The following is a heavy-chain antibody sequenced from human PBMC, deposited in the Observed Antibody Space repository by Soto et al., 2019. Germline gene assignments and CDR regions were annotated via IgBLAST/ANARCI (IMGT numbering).Heavy chain of an antibody. D-gene: IGHD6-13*01. V-gene: IGHV3-30-3*01. CDR1: GFTFSSYA. J-gene: IGHJ1*01. CDR2: ISYDGSNK. Sequence: QVQLVESGGGVVQPGRSLRLSCAASGFTFSSYAMHWVRQAPGKGLEWVAVISYDGSNKYYADSVKGRFTISRDNSKNTLYLQMNGLRAEDTAGYYCAGRESSSRWNEHWGQGTLVTVSS. CDR3: AGRESSSRWNEH.